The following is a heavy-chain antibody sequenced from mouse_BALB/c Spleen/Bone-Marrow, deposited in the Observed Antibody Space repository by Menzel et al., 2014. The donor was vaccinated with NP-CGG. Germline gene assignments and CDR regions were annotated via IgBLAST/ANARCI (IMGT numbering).Heavy chain of an antibody. D-gene: IGHD1-1*01. J-gene: IGHJ2*01. CDR1: GFSLTSYG. CDR2: IWSGGST. Sequence: VKLVESGPGLVQPSQRLSITCTVSGFSLTSYGVHWVRQSPGKGLEWLGVIWSGGSTDYNAAFISRLSISKDNSKSQVFFKMNSLQVNDTAIYYCARYGNILDYWGQGTTFTVSS. V-gene: IGHV2-2*02. CDR3: ARYGNILDY.